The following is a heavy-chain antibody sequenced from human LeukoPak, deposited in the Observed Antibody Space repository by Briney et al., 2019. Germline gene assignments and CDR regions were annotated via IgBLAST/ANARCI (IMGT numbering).Heavy chain of an antibody. J-gene: IGHJ6*02. V-gene: IGHV3-7*03. CDR1: GFTFSSYW. CDR2: IKQDGSEK. D-gene: IGHD5/OR15-5a*01. CDR3: ARDPLPDYYYGMDV. Sequence: GGSLRLSCAASGFTFSSYWMSWVRQAPGKGLEWVANIKQDGSEKYYVDSVKGRFTISRDNAKNSLYLQMNSLRAEDTAVYYCARDPLPDYYYGMDVWGQGTTVTVSS.